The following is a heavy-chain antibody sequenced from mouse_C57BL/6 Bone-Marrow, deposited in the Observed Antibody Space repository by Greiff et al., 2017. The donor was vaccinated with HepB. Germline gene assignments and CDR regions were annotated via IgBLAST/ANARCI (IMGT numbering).Heavy chain of an antibody. J-gene: IGHJ3*01. CDR1: GFTFSSYG. D-gene: IGHD1-1*01. V-gene: IGHV5-6*02. CDR2: ISSGGSYT. Sequence: DVMLVESGGDLVKPGGSLKLSCAASGFTFSSYGMSWVRQTPDKRLEWVATISSGGSYTYYPDSVKGRFTISRDNAKNTLYLQMSSLKSEDTAMYYCARHGEGYYYGSSPAWFAYWGQGTRVTVSA. CDR3: ARHGEGYYYGSSPAWFAY.